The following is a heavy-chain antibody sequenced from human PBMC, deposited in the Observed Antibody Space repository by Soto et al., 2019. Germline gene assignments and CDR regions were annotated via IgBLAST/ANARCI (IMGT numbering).Heavy chain of an antibody. CDR2: ISYDGSNK. V-gene: IGHV3-30-3*01. J-gene: IGHJ4*02. CDR1: GFTFSSYA. Sequence: GGSLRLSCAASGFTFSSYAMHWVRQAPGKGLEWVAVISYDGSNKYYADSVKGRFTISRDNSKNTLYLQMNSLRAEDTAVYYCARDPPPDHKDIVGATSAFDYWGQGTLVTVSS. CDR3: ARDPPPDHKDIVGATSAFDY. D-gene: IGHD1-26*01.